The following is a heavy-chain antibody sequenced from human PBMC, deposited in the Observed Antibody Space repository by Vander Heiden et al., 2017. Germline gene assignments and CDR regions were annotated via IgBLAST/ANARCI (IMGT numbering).Heavy chain of an antibody. D-gene: IGHD6-13*01. CDR1: GFSFTRYA. CDR2: ISGSGTIT. V-gene: IGHV3-23*01. Sequence: DVHLLESGGGLVQYGGSLRLSCAASGFSFTRYAMAWGRQAPGKGLEWVSSISGSGTITYYADSVKGRFAISRDTSRNTLYLQMRGLRADDTGVYYCAKDAAAFLHAWGQGTLVTVSS. J-gene: IGHJ5*02. CDR3: AKDAAAFLHA.